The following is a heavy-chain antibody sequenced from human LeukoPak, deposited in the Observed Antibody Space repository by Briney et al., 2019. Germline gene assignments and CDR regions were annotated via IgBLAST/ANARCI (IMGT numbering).Heavy chain of an antibody. CDR3: ASGPYYYDSSGFFDY. V-gene: IGHV1-69*04. CDR1: GGTFSSYA. Sequence: GASVKVSCKASGGTFSSYAISWVRPAPGQGLEWMGRIIPILGIANYAQKFQGRVTSTADKSTGTAYMELSSLRSEDTAVYYCASGPYYYDSSGFFDYWGQGTLVTDPS. J-gene: IGHJ4*02. CDR2: IIPILGIA. D-gene: IGHD3-22*01.